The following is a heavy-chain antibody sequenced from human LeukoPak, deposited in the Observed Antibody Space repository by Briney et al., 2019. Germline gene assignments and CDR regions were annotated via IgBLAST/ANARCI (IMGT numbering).Heavy chain of an antibody. Sequence: GESLKISCKGSGYSFTSYWIGWVRRMPGKGLEWMGVIYPGDSESRYNPSFQGQVTISADKSISTAYLQWSSLKASDTAMYYCARIDYDILTSFDYWGQGTLVTVSS. CDR2: IYPGDSES. J-gene: IGHJ4*02. V-gene: IGHV5-51*01. CDR3: ARIDYDILTSFDY. CDR1: GYSFTSYW. D-gene: IGHD3-9*01.